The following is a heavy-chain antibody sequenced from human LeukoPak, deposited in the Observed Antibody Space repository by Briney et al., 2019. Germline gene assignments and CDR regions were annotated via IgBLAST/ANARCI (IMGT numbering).Heavy chain of an antibody. D-gene: IGHD2-15*01. V-gene: IGHV3-74*01. CDR1: GFTFSSYW. CDR2: INNDGSST. J-gene: IGHJ4*02. CDR3: ACYGIAPPY. Sequence: QPGGSLRLSCAASGFTFSSYWMHWVRQAPGRGLVWVPHINNDGSSTSYADSVKGRFTISRDNAKSTLYLQMNSLRTEDTAVYYCACYGIAPPYWGQGTLVTVSS.